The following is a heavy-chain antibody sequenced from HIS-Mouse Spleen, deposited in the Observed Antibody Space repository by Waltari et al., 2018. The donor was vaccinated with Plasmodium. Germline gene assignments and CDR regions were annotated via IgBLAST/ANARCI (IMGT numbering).Heavy chain of an antibody. Sequence: EVQLVESGGGLIQPGGSLRLSCAASGFTVSSNYMSWVRQAPGKGLEWVSVIYIGGRTYYADSVKGRVTSSRDNSKNTLYLQMNSLRAEDTAVYYCARGMKSSSSAFDIWGQGTMVTVSS. CDR3: ARGMKSSSSAFDI. D-gene: IGHD6-6*01. CDR2: IYIGGRT. J-gene: IGHJ3*02. CDR1: GFTVSSNY. V-gene: IGHV3-53*01.